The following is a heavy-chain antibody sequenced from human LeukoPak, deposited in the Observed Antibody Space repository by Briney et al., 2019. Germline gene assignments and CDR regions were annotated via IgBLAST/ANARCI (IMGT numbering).Heavy chain of an antibody. CDR3: ARGTYGSGWLEFSDFDF. J-gene: IGHJ4*02. CDR2: INSRSTTL. CDR1: GFTFTYYH. V-gene: IGHV3-48*01. D-gene: IGHD6-19*01. Sequence: PGGSLRLSCAASGFTFTYYHLHWVRQAPGKGLEWVSYINSRSTTLYYADSVKGRFTISRDNAMNSLYLEINSLRAEDTAVYYCARGTYGSGWLEFSDFDFWGQGILVTVSS.